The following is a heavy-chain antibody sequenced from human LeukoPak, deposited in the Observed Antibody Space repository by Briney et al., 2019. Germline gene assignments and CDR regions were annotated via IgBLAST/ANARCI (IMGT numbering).Heavy chain of an antibody. Sequence: GGSLRLSCAASGFTFSSYAMTWVRQAPGKGLEWVSVLSGSGGSTYYADSVKGRFTISRDNSKNTLYLQMNSLRAEDTAVYYCVKERDEYSSSNSDYWGQGTLVTVSS. D-gene: IGHD6-6*01. V-gene: IGHV3-23*01. CDR1: GFTFSSYA. CDR2: LSGSGGST. CDR3: VKERDEYSSSNSDY. J-gene: IGHJ4*02.